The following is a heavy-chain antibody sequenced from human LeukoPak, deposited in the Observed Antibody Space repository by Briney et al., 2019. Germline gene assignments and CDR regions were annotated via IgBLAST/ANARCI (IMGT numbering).Heavy chain of an antibody. CDR1: GGPITSYY. D-gene: IGHD3-10*01. Sequence: SEALSLTCTVSGGPITSYYWSWIRQPPGKGLEWMGYIYYSGSTTYNPSLKSRVTISVDTSKNQFSLKLSSVTAADTAVYYCARSYYFGSGSYYNPYWYFDLWGRGTLVTVSS. CDR2: IYYSGST. CDR3: ARSYYFGSGSYYNPYWYFDL. V-gene: IGHV4-59*01. J-gene: IGHJ2*01.